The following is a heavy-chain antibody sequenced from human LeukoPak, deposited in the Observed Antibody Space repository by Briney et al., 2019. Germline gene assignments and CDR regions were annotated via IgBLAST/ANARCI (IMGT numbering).Heavy chain of an antibody. CDR2: IYAGGST. CDR3: ARLNEGYYYYMDV. CDR1: GFTVSTCY. Sequence: GGSLRLSCAASGFTVSTCYMTWGRQAPGKGLQWVSVIYAGGSTFYADSVRGRFTVSRDNSKNTLYLQMFGLRAEDTAVYYCARLNEGYYYYMDVWGKGTTVTVSS. D-gene: IGHD1-1*01. V-gene: IGHV3-66*02. J-gene: IGHJ6*03.